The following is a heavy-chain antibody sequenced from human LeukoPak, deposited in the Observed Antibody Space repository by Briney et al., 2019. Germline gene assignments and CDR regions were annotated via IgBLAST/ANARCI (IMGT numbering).Heavy chain of an antibody. V-gene: IGHV3-21*01. CDR3: ARDIAGGGVFDY. Sequence: GGSLRLSCAASGFTFTFYTMNWVRQAPGKGLQWVSSISSSSSYIYYADSVKGRFTISRDNAKNSLYLQMNSLRAEDTAVYYCARDIAGGGVFDYWGQGTLVTVSS. D-gene: IGHD3-10*01. J-gene: IGHJ4*02. CDR1: GFTFTFYT. CDR2: ISSSSSYI.